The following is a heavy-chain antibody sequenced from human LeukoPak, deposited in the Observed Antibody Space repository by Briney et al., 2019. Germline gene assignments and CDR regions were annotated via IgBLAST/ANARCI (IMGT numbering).Heavy chain of an antibody. Sequence: SETLSLTCAVYGGSFSGYYWSWIRQPPGKGLEWIGEINHSGSTNYNPSRKSRVSISVNTSKNQFSLKLSSVTAAATAVYYCARGVIPRNLAVMISTYNWFDPWGQGTLVTVSS. CDR3: ARGVIPRNLAVMISTYNWFDP. V-gene: IGHV4-34*01. J-gene: IGHJ5*02. CDR2: INHSGST. CDR1: GGSFSGYY. D-gene: IGHD1-14*01.